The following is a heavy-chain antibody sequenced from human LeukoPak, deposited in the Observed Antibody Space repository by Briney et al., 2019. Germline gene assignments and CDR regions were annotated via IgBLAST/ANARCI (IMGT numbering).Heavy chain of an antibody. J-gene: IGHJ2*01. Sequence: PWASVKVSCKASGYTFTSYAMNWVRQAPGQGLEWMGWINTNTGNPTYAQGFTGRFVFSLDTSVNTAYLQISSLKAEDTAVYYCARFPYYDILTGPPLGYFDLWGRGTLVTVSS. CDR3: ARFPYYDILTGPPLGYFDL. CDR2: INTNTGNP. D-gene: IGHD3-9*01. CDR1: GYTFTSYA. V-gene: IGHV7-4-1*02.